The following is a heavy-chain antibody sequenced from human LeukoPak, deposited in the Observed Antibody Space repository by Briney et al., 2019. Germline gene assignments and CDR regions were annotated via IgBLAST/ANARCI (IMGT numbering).Heavy chain of an antibody. D-gene: IGHD3-3*01. J-gene: IGHJ3*02. V-gene: IGHV3-74*01. CDR2: INSDGSST. CDR1: GFTFSSSW. CDR3: AGFLEWLYRNDAFDI. Sequence: GGSLRLSCAASGFTFSSSWMHWVRQAPGRGLVWVSRINSDGSSTNYADSVKGRFTISRDNSKNTLYLQMNSLRAEDTAVYYCAGFLEWLYRNDAFDIWGQGTMVTVSS.